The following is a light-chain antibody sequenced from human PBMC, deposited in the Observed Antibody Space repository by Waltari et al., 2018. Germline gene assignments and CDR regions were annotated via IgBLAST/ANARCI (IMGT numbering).Light chain of an antibody. CDR2: QNS. V-gene: IGLV3-1*01. J-gene: IGLJ1*01. CDR3: QTWDSSTGV. Sequence: SYELTQPPAVSVYPGQTASIPCSGDALGYNYEFWYQQKPGQSPVLVIYQNSKRPSGISERFSGSISGNTATLTISGTQALDEADYYCQTWDSSTGVFGSGTTVTLL. CDR1: ALGYNY.